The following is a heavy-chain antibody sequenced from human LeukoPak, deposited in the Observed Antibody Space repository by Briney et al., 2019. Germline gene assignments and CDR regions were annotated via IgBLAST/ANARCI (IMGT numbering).Heavy chain of an antibody. Sequence: GASVKVSCKVSGYTLTELSMHWVRQAPGKGLEWMGGFDPEDGETIYAQKFQGRVTMTTDTSTSTAYMELRSLRSDDTAVYYCARGIPAAHTYYYYYGMDVWGQGTTVTVSS. D-gene: IGHD2-2*01. CDR3: ARGIPAAHTYYYYYGMDV. CDR1: GYTLTELS. J-gene: IGHJ6*02. V-gene: IGHV1-24*01. CDR2: FDPEDGET.